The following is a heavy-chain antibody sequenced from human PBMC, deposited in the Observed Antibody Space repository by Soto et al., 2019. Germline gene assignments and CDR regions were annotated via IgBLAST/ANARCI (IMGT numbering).Heavy chain of an antibody. CDR2: IIPIFGTA. Sequence: SVKVSCKASGGTFSSYAISWVRQAPGQGLEWMGGIIPIFGTANYAQKFQGRVTITADESTSTAYMELSSPRSEDTAAYYCASTYYDSSGYYYGLDYWGQGTLVTVSS. CDR3: ASTYYDSSGYYYGLDY. CDR1: GGTFSSYA. V-gene: IGHV1-69*13. J-gene: IGHJ4*02. D-gene: IGHD3-22*01.